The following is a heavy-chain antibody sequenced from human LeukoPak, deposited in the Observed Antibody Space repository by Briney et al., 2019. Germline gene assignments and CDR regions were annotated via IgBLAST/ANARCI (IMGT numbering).Heavy chain of an antibody. J-gene: IGHJ5*02. D-gene: IGHD2-15*01. Sequence: WASVKVSCKASGYTFTSYDINWVRQATGQGLEWMGGIIPIFGTANYAQKFQGRVTITADESTSTAYMELSSVTAADTAVYYCAREIPGYCSGGSCYNWFDPWGQGTLVTVSS. V-gene: IGHV1-69*13. CDR2: IIPIFGTA. CDR3: AREIPGYCSGGSCYNWFDP. CDR1: GYTFTSYD.